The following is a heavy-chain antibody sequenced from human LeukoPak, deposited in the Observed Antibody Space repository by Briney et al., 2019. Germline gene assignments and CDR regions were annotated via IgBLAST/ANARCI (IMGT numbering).Heavy chain of an antibody. CDR2: ISYSGST. D-gene: IGHD1-26*01. V-gene: IGHV4-59*08. J-gene: IGHJ4*02. CDR3: ARQSFAPFQVGPETPIES. CDR1: GGSISRYY. Sequence: ASETLSLTCTVSGGSISRYYWSWIRQPPGKGLEWIGYISYSGSTNYNPSLKSRVTISIDTSKSQFSLKLTSVTAADTAVYYCARQSFAPFQVGPETPIESWGQGTLVTVSS.